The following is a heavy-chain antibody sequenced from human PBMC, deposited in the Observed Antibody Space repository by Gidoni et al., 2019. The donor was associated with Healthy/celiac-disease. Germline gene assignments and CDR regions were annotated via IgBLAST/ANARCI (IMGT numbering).Heavy chain of an antibody. CDR1: VFTFSSYA. V-gene: IGHV3-23*01. Sequence: EVQLLVSGGALVQHGRSLILSCAASVFTFSSYAMSWVRQAPGKGLEWVSAISGSGGSTYYDDPVKCRFTISRDNSKNTRYLQMNSLRAEDTAVYYCAKASEDIVVVPAAVMSYWGQGTLVTVSS. CDR2: ISGSGGST. CDR3: AKASEDIVVVPAAVMSY. D-gene: IGHD2-2*01. J-gene: IGHJ4*02.